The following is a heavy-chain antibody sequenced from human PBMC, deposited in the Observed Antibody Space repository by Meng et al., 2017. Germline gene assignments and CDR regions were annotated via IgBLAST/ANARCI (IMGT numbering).Heavy chain of an antibody. V-gene: IGHV3-74*01. Sequence: GGSLRLSCAASGFTFSSYWMHWVRQAPGKGLVWVSRINSDGSSTSYADSVKGRFTISKDNAKNTLYLQMNSLRAEDTAVYYCAREIVVVPAASYCYGMDVWGQGTTVTVSS. CDR2: INSDGSST. D-gene: IGHD2-2*01. CDR3: AREIVVVPAASYCYGMDV. J-gene: IGHJ6*02. CDR1: GFTFSSYW.